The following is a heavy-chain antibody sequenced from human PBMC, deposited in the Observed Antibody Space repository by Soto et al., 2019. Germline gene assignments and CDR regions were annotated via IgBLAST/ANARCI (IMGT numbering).Heavy chain of an antibody. J-gene: IGHJ4*02. D-gene: IGHD1-26*01. CDR2: ISSSSSYI. V-gene: IGHV3-21*01. CDR1: GFTFSSYS. Sequence: VGSLRLSCAASGFTFSSYSMNWVRQAPGKGLEWVSSISSSSSYIYYADSVKGRFTISRDNAKNSLYLQMNSLRAEDTAVYYCARVPIVGATKSFYFDYWGQGTLVTVSS. CDR3: ARVPIVGATKSFYFDY.